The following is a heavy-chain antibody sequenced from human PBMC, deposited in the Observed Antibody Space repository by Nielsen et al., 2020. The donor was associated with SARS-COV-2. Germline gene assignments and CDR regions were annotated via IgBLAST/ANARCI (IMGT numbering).Heavy chain of an antibody. V-gene: IGHV1-46*01. Sequence: ASVKISCKASGYTFTSHYMHWVRQTPGQGLEWMGIINPSGSSTSYAQKFKGRVTMTRDTSTSTVYMELSSLGSADTAVYYCARDSDAFDIWGQGTMVTVSS. CDR1: GYTFTSHY. J-gene: IGHJ3*02. CDR3: ARDSDAFDI. CDR2: INPSGSST.